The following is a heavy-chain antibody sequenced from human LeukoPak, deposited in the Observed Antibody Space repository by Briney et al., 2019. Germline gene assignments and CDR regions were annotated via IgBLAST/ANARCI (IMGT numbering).Heavy chain of an antibody. CDR3: ARDSSGYYPLDY. V-gene: IGHV1-18*01. CDR2: ISAYNGNT. J-gene: IGHJ4*02. CDR1: GYTFTSYG. D-gene: IGHD3-22*01. Sequence: ASVKVSCKASGYTFTSYGINWVRQAPGQGLEWMGWISAYNGNTNYAQKLQGRVTMTTDTSTSTAYRELRCVRSDDTAVYYCARDSSGYYPLDYWGQGTLVTVSS.